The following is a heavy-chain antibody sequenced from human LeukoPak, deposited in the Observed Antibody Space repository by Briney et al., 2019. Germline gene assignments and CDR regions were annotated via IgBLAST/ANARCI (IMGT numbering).Heavy chain of an antibody. CDR2: IKQDGSET. CDR3: ARGASDVGY. Sequence: GGSLRLSCTASGFTFSGYWVNWVRQTPGEGLEWVANIKQDGSETYYVDSVKGRFTISRDNAKNSLYLQMNSLRAEDTAMYHCARGASDVGYWGQGTLVTVSS. J-gene: IGHJ4*02. CDR1: GFTFSGYW. V-gene: IGHV3-7*01. D-gene: IGHD1-26*01.